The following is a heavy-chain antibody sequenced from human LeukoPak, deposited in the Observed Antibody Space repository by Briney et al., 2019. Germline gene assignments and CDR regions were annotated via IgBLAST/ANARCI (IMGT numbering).Heavy chain of an antibody. D-gene: IGHD3-22*01. CDR2: ISYDGSNK. J-gene: IGHJ3*02. CDR1: GFTFSSYA. Sequence: GGSLRLSCAASGFTFSSYAMHWVRQAPGKGLEWVAVISYDGSNKYYADSVKGRFTISRDNSKSTLYLQMNSLRPEDTAMYYCAKGRVDYYDSSDAFDIWGQGTMVTVSS. CDR3: AKGRVDYYDSSDAFDI. V-gene: IGHV3-30*04.